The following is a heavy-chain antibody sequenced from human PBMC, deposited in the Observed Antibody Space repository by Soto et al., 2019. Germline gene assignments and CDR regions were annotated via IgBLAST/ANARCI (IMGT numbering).Heavy chain of an antibody. J-gene: IGHJ3*02. D-gene: IGHD3-22*01. Sequence: VASVKVSCKASGYTFTSHGISWVRQARGQGLEWMGWISAYNGNTNYAQKLQGRVTMTTDTSTSTASMEVRSLRSDDTAVYYCARSSSGSYYVFDIWGQGTLVTVSS. V-gene: IGHV1-18*01. CDR2: ISAYNGNT. CDR3: ARSSSGSYYVFDI. CDR1: GYTFTSHG.